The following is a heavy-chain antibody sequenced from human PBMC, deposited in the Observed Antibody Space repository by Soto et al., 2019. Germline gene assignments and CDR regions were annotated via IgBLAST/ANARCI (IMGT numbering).Heavy chain of an antibody. CDR3: ARDVVVVVAASYFDY. Sequence: ASVKVSCKASGYTFTSYGISWVRQAPGQGLEWMGWISAYNGNTNYAQKLQGRVTMTTDTSTSTAYMELRSLRSDDTAVYYCARDVVVVVAASYFDYWGQGTLVPVSS. J-gene: IGHJ4*02. D-gene: IGHD2-15*01. CDR1: GYTFTSYG. V-gene: IGHV1-18*01. CDR2: ISAYNGNT.